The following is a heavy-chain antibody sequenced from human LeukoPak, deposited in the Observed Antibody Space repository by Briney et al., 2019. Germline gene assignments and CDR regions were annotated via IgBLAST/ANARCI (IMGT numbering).Heavy chain of an antibody. CDR2: ISSSSSTI. CDR3: ARGRNYGEGDY. D-gene: IGHD4-17*01. CDR1: GFTFSTYG. Sequence: QPGGSLRLSCAASGFTFSTYGMNWVRQAPAKGLEWVSYISSSSSTIYYADSVKGRFTISRDNAKNSLYLQMNSLRAEDTAVYYCARGRNYGEGDYWGQGTLVTVSS. J-gene: IGHJ4*02. V-gene: IGHV3-48*01.